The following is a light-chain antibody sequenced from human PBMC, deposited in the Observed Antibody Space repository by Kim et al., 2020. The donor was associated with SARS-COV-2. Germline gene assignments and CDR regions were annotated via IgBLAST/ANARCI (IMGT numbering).Light chain of an antibody. CDR3: GTDHSNGNDFVWV. J-gene: IGLJ3*02. Sequence: QPVLTQPPSASASLGASVTPTCTLSSGYSTYKVDWYQQRPGMGPRFVMRVGTGGVVGFKGDGIPDRFSVLGSGLIRNLTINNIQEEDESDYHCGTDHSNGNDFVWVFGGGTQLTVL. CDR1: SGYSTYK. V-gene: IGLV9-49*01. CDR2: VGTGGVVG.